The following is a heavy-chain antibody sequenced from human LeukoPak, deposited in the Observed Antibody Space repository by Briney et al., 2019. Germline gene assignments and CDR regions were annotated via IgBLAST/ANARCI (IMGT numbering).Heavy chain of an antibody. CDR2: INPNSGGT. CDR3: ARNDWNDPDNDY. D-gene: IGHD1-1*01. CDR1: GYTFTGYY. Sequence: ASVKISCKASGYTFTGYYMHWVRQAPGQGLEWMGRINPNSGGTNYAQKFQGRVTMTRDTSISTAYMELSRLRSDDTAVYYCARNDWNDPDNDYWGQGTLVTVSS. J-gene: IGHJ4*02. V-gene: IGHV1-2*06.